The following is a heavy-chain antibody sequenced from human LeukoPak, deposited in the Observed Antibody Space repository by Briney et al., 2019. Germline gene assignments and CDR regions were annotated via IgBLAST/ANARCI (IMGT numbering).Heavy chain of an antibody. D-gene: IGHD2-2*01. CDR2: IYYSGST. CDR3: ARARRECSSTSCQGSFDY. Sequence: SETLPLTCTVSGGSISSYYWSWIRQPPGKGLEWIGYIYYSGSTNYNPSLKSRVTISVDTSKNQFSLKLSSVTAADTAVYYCARARRECSSTSCQGSFDYWGQGTLVTVSS. V-gene: IGHV4-59*01. J-gene: IGHJ4*02. CDR1: GGSISSYY.